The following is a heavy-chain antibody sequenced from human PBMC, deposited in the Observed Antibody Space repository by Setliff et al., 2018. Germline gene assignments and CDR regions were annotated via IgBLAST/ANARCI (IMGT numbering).Heavy chain of an antibody. CDR2: INHSGST. CDR3: ARYDSSGYSENYYFDY. V-gene: IGHV4-34*01. D-gene: IGHD3-22*01. CDR1: GGSFSGYY. J-gene: IGHJ4*02. Sequence: SETLSLTCAVYGGSFSGYYWSWIRQPPGKRLEWIGEINHSGSTNYNPSLKSRVTISVDTSKNQFSLMLYSVTAADTAIYYCARYDSSGYSENYYFDYWGQGTLVTVSS.